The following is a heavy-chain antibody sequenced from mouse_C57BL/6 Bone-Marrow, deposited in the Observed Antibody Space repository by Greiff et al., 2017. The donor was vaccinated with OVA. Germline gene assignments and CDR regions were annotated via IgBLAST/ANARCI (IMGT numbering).Heavy chain of an antibody. J-gene: IGHJ2*01. CDR2: IYPGDGDT. D-gene: IGHD2-3*01. V-gene: IGHV1-82*01. Sequence: VKLLASGPELVKLGASVKISCKASGYAFSSSWMNWVKQRPGTGLEWIGRIYPGDGDTNYNGKFKGKATLTADKSASTAYIQLSSLTSEDSAVYFCARHEDGYYASYFDYWRQGTTLTVAS. CDR3: ARHEDGYYASYFDY. CDR1: GYAFSSSW.